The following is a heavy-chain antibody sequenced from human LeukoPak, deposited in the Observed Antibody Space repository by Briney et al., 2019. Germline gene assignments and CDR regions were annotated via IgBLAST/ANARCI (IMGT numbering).Heavy chain of an antibody. V-gene: IGHV6-1*01. D-gene: IGHD4-17*01. Sequence: SQTPSLTCAISGDSVSSNSAAWTWIRQSPSRGLEWLGRTYYRSKWSDDYAVSVKSRITINPDTSKNQFSLHLNSMTPEDTAIYYCARGRVTTIANYYYYYIDVWGEGTTVTVSS. CDR2: TYYRSKWSD. CDR3: ARGRVTTIANYYYYYIDV. CDR1: GDSVSSNSAA. J-gene: IGHJ6*03.